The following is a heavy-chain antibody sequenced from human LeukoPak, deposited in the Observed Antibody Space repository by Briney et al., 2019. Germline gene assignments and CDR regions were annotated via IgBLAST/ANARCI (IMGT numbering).Heavy chain of an antibody. V-gene: IGHV3-48*02. D-gene: IGHD5-18*01. J-gene: IGHJ4*02. CDR3: VRDALHTAHFDY. CDR1: GLTFSSYT. Sequence: PGGSQRLSCAASGLTFSSYTMNWVRQAPGKGLQWVSTVSASSNIHYSESVKGRFTISRDNARNSLYLQMNSLRDEDTAVYYCVRDALHTAHFDYWGQGTLVTVSS. CDR2: VSASSNI.